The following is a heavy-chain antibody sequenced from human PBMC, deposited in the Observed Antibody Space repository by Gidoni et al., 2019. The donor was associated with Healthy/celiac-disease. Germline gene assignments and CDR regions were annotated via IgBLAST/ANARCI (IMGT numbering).Heavy chain of an antibody. CDR2: IRSKAYSGTK. D-gene: IGHD1-26*01. CDR3: TRDRVGATTY. Sequence: EVQLVESGGGLLQPGRSLSLSCTASGLTSGDYAKRWFRQAPGTGLEWIGFIRSKAYSGTKEYAASVKGRFTISRDDSKSNAYLQMNSLKTEDTAVYYCTRDRVGATTYWGQGTLVTVSS. V-gene: IGHV3-49*03. J-gene: IGHJ4*02. CDR1: GLTSGDYA.